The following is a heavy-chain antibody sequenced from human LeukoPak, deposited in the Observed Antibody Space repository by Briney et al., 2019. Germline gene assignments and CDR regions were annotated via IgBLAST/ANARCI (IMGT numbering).Heavy chain of an antibody. J-gene: IGHJ4*02. CDR1: GGSISSSY. Sequence: SGTLSLTCTVSGGSISSSYWSWIRQPPGKGLEWIGYIYYSGSTSYNPSLKSRVTISIDTSKSQFSLNLNSVTAADTAVYYCARHAAGRGFWGQGTLVTVSS. CDR3: ARHAAGRGF. CDR2: IYYSGST. D-gene: IGHD3-10*01. V-gene: IGHV4-59*08.